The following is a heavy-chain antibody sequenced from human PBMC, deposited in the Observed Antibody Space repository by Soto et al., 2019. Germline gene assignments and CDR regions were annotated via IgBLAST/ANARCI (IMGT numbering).Heavy chain of an antibody. CDR2: ISYDGSDK. V-gene: IGHV3-30-3*01. CDR3: ARGGGFCGADCYKGGIDY. D-gene: IGHD2-21*02. J-gene: IGHJ4*02. Sequence: QVQLVESGGGVGQPGRSLRLSCAASGFTFSPYTMHWVRQTPGKGLEWVAVISYDGSDKNYADSVRGRFTISRDNSRNTMFLQMNGLIAEDTALYYCARGGGFCGADCYKGGIDYWGQGALVTVSS. CDR1: GFTFSPYT.